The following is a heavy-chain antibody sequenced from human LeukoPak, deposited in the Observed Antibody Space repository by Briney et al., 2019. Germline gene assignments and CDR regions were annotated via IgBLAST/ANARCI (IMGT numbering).Heavy chain of an antibody. Sequence: PGGSLRLSCAASGFTFSSYWMSWVRQAPGKGLEWVSAISGSGGSTYYADSVKGRFTISRDNSKNTLYLQMNSLRAEDTAVYYCAKDHAHPGGGDYRSSRLSKTYYFDYWGQGTLVTVSS. V-gene: IGHV3-23*01. CDR1: GFTFSSYW. J-gene: IGHJ4*02. CDR2: ISGSGGST. CDR3: AKDHAHPGGGDYRSSRLSKTYYFDY. D-gene: IGHD6-13*01.